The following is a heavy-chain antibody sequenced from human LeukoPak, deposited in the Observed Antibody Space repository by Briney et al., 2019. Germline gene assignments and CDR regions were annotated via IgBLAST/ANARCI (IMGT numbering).Heavy chain of an antibody. Sequence: SETLSLTCSVSGVSISSYYWSWVRQPAGKGLEWIGRIYASGSTNYNPSLKSRVTMSVDTSKSQFSLNLNSLPAADTAVYYCVVSPNRDFFDYWGQGPLVTVSS. CDR2: IYASGST. J-gene: IGHJ4*02. CDR1: GVSISSYY. V-gene: IGHV4-4*07. CDR3: VVSPNRDFFDY.